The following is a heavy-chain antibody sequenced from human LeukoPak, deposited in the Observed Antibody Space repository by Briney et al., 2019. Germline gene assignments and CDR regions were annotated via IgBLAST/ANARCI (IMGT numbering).Heavy chain of an antibody. CDR3: ARSPPRHYYDSSGYYPTYYYYYMDV. CDR2: IYYSGST. Sequence: SETLSLTCTVSGGSISSSSYYWGWIRQPPGKGLEWIGSIYYSGSTYYNPSLKSRVTISVDTSKNQFSLKLSSVTAADTAVYYCARSPPRHYYDSSGYYPTYYYYYMDVWGKGTTVTISS. V-gene: IGHV4-39*07. J-gene: IGHJ6*03. D-gene: IGHD3-22*01. CDR1: GGSISSSSYY.